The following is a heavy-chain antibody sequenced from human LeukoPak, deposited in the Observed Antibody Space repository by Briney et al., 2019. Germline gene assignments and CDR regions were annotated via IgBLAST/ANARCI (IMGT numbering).Heavy chain of an antibody. Sequence: ASVKVSCKASGGTFSSYAISWVRQAPGQGLEWMGGIIPIFGTANYAQKFQGRVTITTDESTSTAYMELSSLRSEDTAVYYCARRDVGELGGPFDYWGQGTLVTVFS. V-gene: IGHV1-69*05. CDR2: IIPIFGTA. D-gene: IGHD3-16*01. J-gene: IGHJ4*02. CDR1: GGTFSSYA. CDR3: ARRDVGELGGPFDY.